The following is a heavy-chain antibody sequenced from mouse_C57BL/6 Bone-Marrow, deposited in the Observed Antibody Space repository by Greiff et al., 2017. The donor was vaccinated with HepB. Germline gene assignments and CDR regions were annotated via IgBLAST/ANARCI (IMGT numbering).Heavy chain of an antibody. CDR1: GYAFSSYW. Sequence: VQLQESGAELVKPGASVKISCKASGYAFSSYWMNWVKQRPGKGLEWIGQIYPGDGDTNYNGKFKGKATLTADKSSSTAYMQLSSLTSEDSAVYFCARWHYYGSRYYYAMDYWCQGTSVTVSS. CDR2: IYPGDGDT. CDR3: ARWHYYGSRYYYAMDY. D-gene: IGHD1-1*01. V-gene: IGHV1-80*01. J-gene: IGHJ4*01.